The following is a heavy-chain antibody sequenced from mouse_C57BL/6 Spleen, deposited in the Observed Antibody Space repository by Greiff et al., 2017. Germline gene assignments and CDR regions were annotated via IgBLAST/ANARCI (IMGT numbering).Heavy chain of an antibody. CDR2: IYPGDGDT. Sequence: QVQLQQSGAELVKPGASVKISCKASGYAFSSYWMNWVKQRPGKGLAWIGQIYPGDGDTNYNGKFKGKATLPADQASSTAYMQLSSLTSEDSAVYFCARERLPGSSLGWYFDVWGTGTTVTVSS. CDR3: ARERLPGSSLGWYFDV. D-gene: IGHD1-1*01. J-gene: IGHJ1*03. V-gene: IGHV1-80*01. CDR1: GYAFSSYW.